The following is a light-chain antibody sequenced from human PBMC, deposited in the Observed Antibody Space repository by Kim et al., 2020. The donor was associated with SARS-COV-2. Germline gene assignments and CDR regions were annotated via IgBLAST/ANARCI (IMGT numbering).Light chain of an antibody. CDR3: QQSYSTLRWT. CDR2: ATS. Sequence: DIQMTQSPSSLSASVGDRVTITCRASESISTYLNCYQQKPGKAPKLLIYATSTLQSGVPSRFSGSGSGTDFTLTISSLHPEDFATYFCQQSYSTLRWTFGQGTKVDIK. V-gene: IGKV1-39*01. J-gene: IGKJ1*01. CDR1: ESISTY.